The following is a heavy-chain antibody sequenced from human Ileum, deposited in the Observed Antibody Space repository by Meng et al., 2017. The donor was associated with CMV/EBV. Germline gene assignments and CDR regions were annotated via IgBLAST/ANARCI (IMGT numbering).Heavy chain of an antibody. CDR3: AKDWHWGTPDYGMNV. D-gene: IGHD7-27*01. CDR1: RFTFSGYG. J-gene: IGHJ6*02. Sequence: GESLKISCEASRFTFSGYGMHWVRQAPGKGLERVSFISYDGSNEYYADSVKGRFTISRDNSKNTLYLQMNSLTTEDTAVYYCAKDWHWGTPDYGMNVWGQGSTVTVSS. CDR2: ISYDGSNE. V-gene: IGHV3-30*02.